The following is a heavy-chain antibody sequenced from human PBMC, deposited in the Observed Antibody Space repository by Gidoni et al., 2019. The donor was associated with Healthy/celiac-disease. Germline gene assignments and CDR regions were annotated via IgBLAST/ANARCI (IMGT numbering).Heavy chain of an antibody. V-gene: IGHV1-69*04. D-gene: IGHD4-17*01. CDR3: ARDSTTVTTDLSY. J-gene: IGHJ4*02. Sequence: QVQLVQSGSEVKKPGSSVKVSCKASGGPFSSYAISWVRQAPGQGLEWMGRIIPILGIANYAQKFKGRVTITADKSTSTAYRELSSLRSEDTAVYYCARDSTTVTTDLSYWGQGTLVTVS. CDR2: IIPILGIA. CDR1: GGPFSSYA.